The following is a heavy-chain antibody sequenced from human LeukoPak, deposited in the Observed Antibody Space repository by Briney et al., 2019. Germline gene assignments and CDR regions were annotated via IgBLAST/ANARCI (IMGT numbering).Heavy chain of an antibody. J-gene: IGHJ4*02. D-gene: IGHD3-3*01. CDR2: IRNDGGNK. CDR1: GFTFNTFG. V-gene: IGHV3-30*02. Sequence: QPGGSLRLSCAASGFTFNTFGMHWVRQAPGKGLEWVAFIRNDGGNKFYADSVQGRFTISRDNSKRTLFLQMNSLRAEDTAFYYCAKAELGVDTFFDYWGQGTLVTVSS. CDR3: AKAELGVDTFFDY.